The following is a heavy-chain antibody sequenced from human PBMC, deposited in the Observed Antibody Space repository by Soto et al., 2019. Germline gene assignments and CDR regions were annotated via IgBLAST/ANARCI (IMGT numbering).Heavy chain of an antibody. CDR2: IYYRGTT. D-gene: IGHD2-2*01. V-gene: IGHV4-59*11. J-gene: IGHJ4*02. CDR3: ARGGGSPYHDHEFDY. CDR1: GVSTSNHY. Sequence: QVQLQESGPGLVKPSETLSLTCSVSGVSTSNHYWTWIRKPPGQGPEWIGCIYYRGTTNYNASFTSRVTRSLDTSKNQFSLRLTSVTTADTAVYYCARGGGSPYHDHEFDYWGQGILVTVSS.